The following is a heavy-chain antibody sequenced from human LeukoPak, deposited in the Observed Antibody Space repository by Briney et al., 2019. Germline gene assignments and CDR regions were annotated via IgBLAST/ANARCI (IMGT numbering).Heavy chain of an antibody. V-gene: IGHV4-39*07. CDR1: GGSISSSSYY. J-gene: IGHJ6*03. CDR3: AREMEDKSFSFGELRKNYYYMDV. D-gene: IGHD3-10*01. CDR2: FYYSGST. Sequence: PSETLSLTCTVSGGSISSSSYYWGWIRQPPGKGLEWIGSFYYSGSTYYNPSLKSRVTISVDTSKNQFSLKLSSVTAADTAVYYCAREMEDKSFSFGELRKNYYYMDVWGKGTTVTVSS.